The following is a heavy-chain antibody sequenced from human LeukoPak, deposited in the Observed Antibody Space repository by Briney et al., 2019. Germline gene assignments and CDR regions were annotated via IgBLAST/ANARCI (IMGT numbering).Heavy chain of an antibody. D-gene: IGHD6-13*01. Sequence: ASLKVSCKASGYTFTGYYMHWVRQAPGQGLEWMGWINPNSGGTNYAQKFQGRVTMTRDTSISTAYMELSRLRSDDTAVYYCARDPAAAGTNYYYYYMDVWGKGTTVTVSS. J-gene: IGHJ6*03. V-gene: IGHV1-2*02. CDR1: GYTFTGYY. CDR3: ARDPAAAGTNYYYYYMDV. CDR2: INPNSGGT.